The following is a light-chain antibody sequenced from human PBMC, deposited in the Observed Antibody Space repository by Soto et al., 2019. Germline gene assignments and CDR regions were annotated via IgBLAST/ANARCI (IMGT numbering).Light chain of an antibody. Sequence: DLQGTQSPSTLSGSVGDSFTLTCRASQTISSWLAWYQQKPGKVPKLLIYAASTLQSGVPSRFSGSGSGTDFTLTISSLQPEDFATYFCKQSSAFPLTFGGGTKVDVK. CDR1: QTISSW. CDR2: AAS. V-gene: IGKV1-12*01. CDR3: KQSSAFPLT. J-gene: IGKJ4*01.